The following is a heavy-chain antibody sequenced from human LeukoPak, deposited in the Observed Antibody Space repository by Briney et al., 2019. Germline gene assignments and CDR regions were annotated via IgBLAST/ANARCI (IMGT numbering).Heavy chain of an antibody. D-gene: IGHD2-2*01. CDR1: GGSFSGYY. V-gene: IGHV4-34*01. J-gene: IGHJ4*02. CDR2: INHSGST. Sequence: SETLSLTCAVYGGSFSGYYWSWIRQPPGKGLEWIGEINHSGSTNYNPSLKSRVTISVDTSKNRFSLKLSSVTAADTAVYYCARGWAQKYQLLGHTPRYFDYWGQGTLVTVSS. CDR3: ARGWAQKYQLLGHTPRYFDY.